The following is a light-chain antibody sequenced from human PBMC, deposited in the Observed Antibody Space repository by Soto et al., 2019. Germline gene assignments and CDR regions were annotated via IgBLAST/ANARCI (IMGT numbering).Light chain of an antibody. CDR2: KAS. Sequence: DIQMTQSPSTLSASVGDRVTITCRASQSISSLLAWYQQKPGRAPTLLIYKASTLESGVPSRFSGSGSGTEFTPTISSLQPDDSATYYCQQYNSYPLTFGQGTRLEMK. CDR1: QSISSL. J-gene: IGKJ5*01. V-gene: IGKV1-5*03. CDR3: QQYNSYPLT.